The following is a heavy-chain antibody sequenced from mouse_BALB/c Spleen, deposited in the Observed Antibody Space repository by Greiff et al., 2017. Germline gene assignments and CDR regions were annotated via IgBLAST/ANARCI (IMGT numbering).Heavy chain of an antibody. CDR2: ISDGGSYT. CDR3: ARDGATTVVDSY. V-gene: IGHV5-4*02. CDR1: GFTFSDYY. J-gene: IGHJ3*01. D-gene: IGHD1-1*01. Sequence: EVKLMESGGGLVKPGGSLKLSCAASGFTFSDYYMYWVRQTPEKRLEWVATISDGGSYTYYPDSVKGRFTISRDNAKNNLYLQMSSLKSEDTAMYYCARDGATTVVDSYWGQGTLVTVSS.